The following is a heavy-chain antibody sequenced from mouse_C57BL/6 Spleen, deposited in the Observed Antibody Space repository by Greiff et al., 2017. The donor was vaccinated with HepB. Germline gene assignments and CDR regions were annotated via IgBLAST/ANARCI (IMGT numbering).Heavy chain of an antibody. CDR3: ARRGDGSLDV. CDR2: IWTGGGT. D-gene: IGHD2-3*01. J-gene: IGHJ1*03. Sequence: VKLMESGPGLVAPSQSLSITCTVSGFSLTSYAISWVRPPPGKGLEWLGVIWTGGGTKYNSALKSRLSISKDNSKSQVFLKMNSLQTDDTARYYCARRGDGSLDVWGTGTTVTVSS. CDR1: GFSLTSYA. V-gene: IGHV2-9-1*01.